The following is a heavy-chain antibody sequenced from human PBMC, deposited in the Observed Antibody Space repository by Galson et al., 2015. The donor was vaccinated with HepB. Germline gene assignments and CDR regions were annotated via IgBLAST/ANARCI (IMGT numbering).Heavy chain of an antibody. CDR2: ISYDGSNK. CDR3: ARDRGRVGGLLEWLYPNWFDP. J-gene: IGHJ5*02. CDR1: GFTFSSYA. D-gene: IGHD3-3*01. V-gene: IGHV3-30-3*01. Sequence: SLRLSCAASGFTFSSYAMHWVRQAPGKGLEWVAVISYDGSNKYYADSVRGRFTISRDNSKNTLYLQMNSLRAEDTAVYYCARDRGRVGGLLEWLYPNWFDPWGQGTLVTVSS.